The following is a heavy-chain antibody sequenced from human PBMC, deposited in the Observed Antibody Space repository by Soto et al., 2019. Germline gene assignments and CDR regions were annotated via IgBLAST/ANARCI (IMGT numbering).Heavy chain of an antibody. CDR3: ASYDFNAFDI. CDR2: IYYSGST. CDR1: GGSISSGDYY. J-gene: IGHJ3*02. D-gene: IGHD3-3*01. V-gene: IGHV4-30-4*01. Sequence: SETLSLTCTVSGGSISSGDYYWSWIRQPPGKGLEWIGYIYYSGSTYYNPSLKSRVTISVDTSKNQFSPKLSSVTAADTAVYYCASYDFNAFDIWGQGTMVTVSS.